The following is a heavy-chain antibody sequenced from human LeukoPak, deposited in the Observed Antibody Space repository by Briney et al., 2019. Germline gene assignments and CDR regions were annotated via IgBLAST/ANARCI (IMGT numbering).Heavy chain of an antibody. CDR1: GFTFSSYG. CDR3: AKMVRGVYGGAFDY. Sequence: QPGGSLRLSCAASGFTFSSYGMHWVRQAPGKGLEWVAFIRYDGSNKYYADSVKGRFTISRDNSKNTLYLQMNSLRAEDTAVYYCAKMVRGVYGGAFDYWGQGTLVTVSS. J-gene: IGHJ4*02. CDR2: IRYDGSNK. V-gene: IGHV3-30*02. D-gene: IGHD3-10*01.